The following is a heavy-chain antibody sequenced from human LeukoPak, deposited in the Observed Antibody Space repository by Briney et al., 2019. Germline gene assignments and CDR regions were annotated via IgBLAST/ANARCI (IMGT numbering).Heavy chain of an antibody. CDR3: ARSTSSGSYGYYVYPMNV. V-gene: IGHV4-59*08. CDR1: GDSIRGYY. CDR2: IYSNRDT. J-gene: IGHJ6*02. Sequence: SETLSLTCTVSGDSIRGYYWTWIRQAPGKGLEWIGNIYSNRDTNYSPTLKSRVTMSVDTSYNEISLQLSSVTAADTAVYFCARSTSSGSYGYYVYPMNVWGQGTTVTVSS. D-gene: IGHD1-26*01.